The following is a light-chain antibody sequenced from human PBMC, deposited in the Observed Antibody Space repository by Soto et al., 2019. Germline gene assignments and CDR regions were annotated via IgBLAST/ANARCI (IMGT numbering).Light chain of an antibody. CDR3: AAWDDSLNGXV. J-gene: IGLJ2*01. CDR2: SND. V-gene: IGLV1-44*01. CDR1: SSNIGSNP. Sequence: QSVLTQPPSASGTPGQRVTISCSGSSSNIGSNPVNWYQQLPGTAPKLLIYSNDQRPSGVPDRFSGSKSGTSASLAISGLQSEDEANYYCAAWDDSLNGXVFG.